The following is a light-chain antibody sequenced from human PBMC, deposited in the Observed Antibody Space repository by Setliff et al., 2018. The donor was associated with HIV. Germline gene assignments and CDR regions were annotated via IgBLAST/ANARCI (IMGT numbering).Light chain of an antibody. Sequence: QSVLTRPHSVSGSPGQSVTISCTGTSSDVGGYSFVSWYQQHPNKAPELMVYAVNKRPSGVPDRFSGSKSGNTASLTISGLQPDDEADYYCCSYAGNYAWVFGGGTKVTVL. CDR2: AVN. V-gene: IGLV2-11*01. J-gene: IGLJ3*02. CDR3: CSYAGNYAWV. CDR1: SSDVGGYSF.